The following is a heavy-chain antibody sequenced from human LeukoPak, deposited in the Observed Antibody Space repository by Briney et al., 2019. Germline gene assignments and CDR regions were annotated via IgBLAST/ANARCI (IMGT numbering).Heavy chain of an antibody. CDR1: GFTFSNYA. D-gene: IGHD1-1*01. J-gene: IGHJ6*03. Sequence: GGSLRLSCAASGFTFSNYAMSWVRRAPGKGLEWVSSISGSGGSTYYADSVKGRFTISRDNSKNTLYLQMNSLRAEDTAVYYCAKGTTEAYYYYYYMDVWGKGTTVTVSS. V-gene: IGHV3-23*01. CDR2: ISGSGGST. CDR3: AKGTTEAYYYYYYMDV.